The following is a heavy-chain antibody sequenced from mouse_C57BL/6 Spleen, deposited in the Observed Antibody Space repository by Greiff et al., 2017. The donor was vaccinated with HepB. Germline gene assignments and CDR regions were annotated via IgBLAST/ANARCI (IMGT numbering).Heavy chain of an antibody. CDR1: GFTFSDYG. V-gene: IGHV5-17*01. CDR2: ISSGSSII. J-gene: IGHJ2*01. CDR3: ARGYYFDY. Sequence: EVNVVDSGGGLVKPGGSLKLSCAASGFTFSDYGMHWVRQAPEKGLEWVAYISSGSSIIYYADTVKGRFTISRDNAKNTLFLQMTSLRSEDTAMYYCARGYYFDYWGQGTTLTVSS.